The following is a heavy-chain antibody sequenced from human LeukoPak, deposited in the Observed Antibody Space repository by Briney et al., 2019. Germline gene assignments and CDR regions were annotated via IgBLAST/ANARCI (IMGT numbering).Heavy chain of an antibody. CDR3: ARHPPSYCSGGSCYSGWFDP. CDR1: GGSISSSSYY. CDR2: IYYSGST. Sequence: PSETLSLTCTVSGGSISSSSYYWGWIRQPPGKGLEWIGSIYYSGSTYYNPSLKSRVTISVDTSKNQFSLKLSSVTAADTAVYYCARHPPSYCSGGSCYSGWFDPWGQGTLVTVSS. D-gene: IGHD2-15*01. J-gene: IGHJ5*02. V-gene: IGHV4-39*01.